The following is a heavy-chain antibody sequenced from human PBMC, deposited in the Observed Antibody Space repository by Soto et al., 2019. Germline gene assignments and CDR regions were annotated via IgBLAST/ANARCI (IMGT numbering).Heavy chain of an antibody. J-gene: IGHJ5*02. CDR3: ARGARDSSGYYYRRWFDP. CDR2: INAGNGNT. Sequence: DSLKVSCKASVYTFTSYAIHWVRQAPGQRLEWMGWINAGNGNTKYSQKFQGRVTITRDTSASTAYMELSSLRSEDTAVYYCARGARDSSGYYYRRWFDPWGQGTLVTVSS. D-gene: IGHD3-22*01. V-gene: IGHV1-3*01. CDR1: VYTFTSYA.